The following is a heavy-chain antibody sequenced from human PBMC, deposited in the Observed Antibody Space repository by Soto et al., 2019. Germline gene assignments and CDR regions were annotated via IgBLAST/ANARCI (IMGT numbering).Heavy chain of an antibody. CDR2: IYYSGGT. D-gene: IGHD6-19*01. CDR3: TREQSDDNYFDP. Sequence: SETLSLTCTVSGAALSSGGYFYTWLRQPPGKGLEWLGCIYYSGGTNYNPSLKSRVTISLDKSKSQFSLRLISVTAADTAVYYCTREQSDDNYFDPWGQGTLVTVSS. V-gene: IGHV4-61*08. J-gene: IGHJ5*02. CDR1: GAALSSGGYF.